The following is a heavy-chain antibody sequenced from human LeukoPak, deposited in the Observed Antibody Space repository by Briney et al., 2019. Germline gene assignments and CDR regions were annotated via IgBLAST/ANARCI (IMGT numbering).Heavy chain of an antibody. J-gene: IGHJ4*02. CDR3: ARGSGIAVAGTGLD. Sequence: SETLSLTCTVSGGSISSYYWSWIRQPPGKGLEWIGYIYYSGSTNYNPSLKSRVTISVDTSKNQFSLKLSSVAAADTAVYYCARGSGIAVAGTGLDWGQGTLVTVSS. D-gene: IGHD6-19*01. V-gene: IGHV4-59*01. CDR1: GGSISSYY. CDR2: IYYSGST.